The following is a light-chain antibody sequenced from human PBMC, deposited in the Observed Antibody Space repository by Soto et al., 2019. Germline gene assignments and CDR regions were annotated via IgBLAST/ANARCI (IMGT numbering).Light chain of an antibody. CDR3: QQYNNWPLT. CDR2: GAS. CDR1: QSVRKN. V-gene: IGKV3-15*01. Sequence: EIEMTQSPATLSVSPGERATLSCRASQSVRKNLAWYQHQPGQAPRLLIYGASTRATGIPARFSGSESGTEFTLTISSLQSEDFAVYYCQQYNNWPLTFGGGTKVEIK. J-gene: IGKJ4*01.